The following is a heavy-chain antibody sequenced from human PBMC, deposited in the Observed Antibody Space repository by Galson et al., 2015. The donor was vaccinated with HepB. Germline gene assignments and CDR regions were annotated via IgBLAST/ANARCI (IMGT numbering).Heavy chain of an antibody. Sequence: SVKVSCKVSGVTLTKLSIYWVRQAPGKGLHWMARFDPEDGEIYAQKFQGRVTMTEDTPTDTAYMELSSLRSEDTAVYYCATVAHSTIFGVVIDPVPSPDYGMDVWGQGTTVTVS. V-gene: IGHV1-24*01. CDR1: GVTLTKLS. J-gene: IGHJ6*02. CDR3: ATVAHSTIFGVVIDPVPSPDYGMDV. CDR2: FDPEDGEI. D-gene: IGHD3-3*01.